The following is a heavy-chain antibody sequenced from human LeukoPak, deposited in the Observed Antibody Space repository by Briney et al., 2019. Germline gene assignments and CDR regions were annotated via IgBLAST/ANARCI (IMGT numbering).Heavy chain of an antibody. CDR2: ISGSGDST. Sequence: PGGSLRLSCAASGFIFSSYALTWVRQAPGKGLEWVSAISGSGDSTHYADSVRGRFTISRDYSKNTLYLQMNSLRAEDTATYYCATTRGGVFHYWGQGTLVTVSS. CDR1: GFIFSSYA. J-gene: IGHJ4*02. D-gene: IGHD3-10*01. CDR3: ATTRGGVFHY. V-gene: IGHV3-23*01.